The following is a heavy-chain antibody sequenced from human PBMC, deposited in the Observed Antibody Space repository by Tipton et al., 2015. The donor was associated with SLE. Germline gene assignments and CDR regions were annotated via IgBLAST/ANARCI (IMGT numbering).Heavy chain of an antibody. CDR2: VYDVGST. CDR3: ARRDCSVDSCVES. D-gene: IGHD2-21*01. J-gene: IGHJ4*02. Sequence: TLSLTCTVSGGSLTRNDHYWSWTRQPPGKGLEWIGSVYDVGSTFHNPSLRCRVTISLDTSKNHFSLKLTSVTAADTAVYYCARRDCSVDSCVESWGQGKLVTVSS. CDR1: GGSLTRNDHY. V-gene: IGHV4-39*02.